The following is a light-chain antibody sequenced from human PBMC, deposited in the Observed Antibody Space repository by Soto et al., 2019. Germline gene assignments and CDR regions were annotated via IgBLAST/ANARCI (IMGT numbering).Light chain of an antibody. CDR1: SSNIENNY. J-gene: IGLJ3*02. CDR2: END. CDR3: VTWDTSLSAGV. V-gene: IGLV1-51*02. Sequence: QSVLTQPPSVSAAPGRTVTISCSGSSSNIENNYVSWYQHLPGTAPKLLIYENDKRPSGIPDRFSGSKSGTSATLRSTGLQTGDEADYYCVTWDTSLSAGVFGGGTKVTVL.